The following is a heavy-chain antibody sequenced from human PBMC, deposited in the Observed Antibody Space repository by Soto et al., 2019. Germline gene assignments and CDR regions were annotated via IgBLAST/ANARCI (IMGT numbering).Heavy chain of an antibody. CDR3: AHSTYYDFWSGYSYFDY. V-gene: IGHV2-5*01. D-gene: IGHD3-3*01. J-gene: IGHJ4*02. CDR2: IYWNDDK. Sequence: QITLKESGPTLVKPTQTLTLTCTFSGFSLSTSGVGVGWIRQPPGKALEWLALIYWNDDKRYSLSLKSRLTITKDTSKNQVVLTMTNMDPVDTATYYCAHSTYYDFWSGYSYFDYWGQGTLVTVSS. CDR1: GFSLSTSGVG.